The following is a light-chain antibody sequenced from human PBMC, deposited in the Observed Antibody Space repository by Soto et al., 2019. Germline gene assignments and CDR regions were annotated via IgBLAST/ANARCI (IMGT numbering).Light chain of an antibody. CDR2: SNN. CDR3: AASDYSLSGPVV. Sequence: QSVLTQPPSASGTPGQTVTISCSGSSTNIGSNTVNWYQQLPGTAPNLLIYSNNQRPSGVPDRLSGSNSGTADSLAISVLRSQDEDEYYCAASDYSLSGPVVFGGGTKLTVL. J-gene: IGLJ2*01. CDR1: STNIGSNT. V-gene: IGLV1-44*01.